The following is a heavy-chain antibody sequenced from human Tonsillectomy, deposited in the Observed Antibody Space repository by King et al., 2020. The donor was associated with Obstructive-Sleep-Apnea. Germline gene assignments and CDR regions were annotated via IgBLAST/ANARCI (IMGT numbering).Heavy chain of an antibody. CDR1: GFIFDDYA. D-gene: IGHD6-13*01. J-gene: IGHJ6*02. Sequence: VQLVESGGGLVQPGRSLRLSCATSGFIFDDYAMHWVRQAPGKGLEWVSGISWNSGTIGYADSVKGRFTISRDNAKNSLYLQMNSLRAEDTALYYCAKDLQNRIAASGTPYYFYYYGMDVWGQGTTVTVSS. CDR3: AKDLQNRIAASGTPYYFYYYGMDV. V-gene: IGHV3-9*01. CDR2: ISWNSGTI.